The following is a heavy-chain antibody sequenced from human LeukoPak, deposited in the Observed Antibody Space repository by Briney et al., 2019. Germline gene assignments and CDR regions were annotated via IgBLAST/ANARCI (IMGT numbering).Heavy chain of an antibody. CDR3: ARHVYYGSGKFDP. CDR1: GYSISSGYY. D-gene: IGHD3-10*01. CDR2: IYHSGST. Sequence: SETLSLTXAVSGYSISSGYYWGWIRQPPGKGLEWIGSIYHSGSTYYNPSLKSRVTISVDTSKNQFSLKLSSVTAADTAVYYCARHVYYGSGKFDPWGQGTLVTVSS. V-gene: IGHV4-38-2*01. J-gene: IGHJ5*02.